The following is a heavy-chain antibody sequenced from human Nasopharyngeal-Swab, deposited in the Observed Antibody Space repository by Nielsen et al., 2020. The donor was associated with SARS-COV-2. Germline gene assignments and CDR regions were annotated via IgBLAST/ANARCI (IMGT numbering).Heavy chain of an antibody. Sequence: GGSLRLSCAASGFIFSASAIHWVRQASGKGLEWVGRIGDKDQNYATTYGAAVQGRFPISRDDSKNTAFLQMDSLKTEDTALYYCTTDFYFDYWGQGTLVTVSS. CDR1: GFIFSASA. CDR2: IGDKDQNYAT. J-gene: IGHJ4*02. CDR3: TTDFYFDY. V-gene: IGHV3-73*01.